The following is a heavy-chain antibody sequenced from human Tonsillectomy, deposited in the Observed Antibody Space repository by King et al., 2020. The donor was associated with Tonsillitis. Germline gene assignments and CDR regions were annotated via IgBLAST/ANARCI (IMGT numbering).Heavy chain of an antibody. CDR2: MYYSGTI. V-gene: IGHV4-39*01. J-gene: IGHJ4*02. Sequence: VQLQESGPGVVKPSETLFLTCTVSGGSISSSDHYWAWIRQPPGKGLEWIGYMYYSGTIFYNPSLKSRITISGGTSENRFSLKLSSVTAADTAVYFCARSVSGSFDYWGQGALVTVSS. D-gene: IGHD1-26*01. CDR3: ARSVSGSFDY. CDR1: GGSISSSDHY.